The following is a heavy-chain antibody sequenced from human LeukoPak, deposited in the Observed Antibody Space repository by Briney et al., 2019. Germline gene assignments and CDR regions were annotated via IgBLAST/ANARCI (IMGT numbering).Heavy chain of an antibody. J-gene: IGHJ3*02. D-gene: IGHD3-22*01. V-gene: IGHV3-33*06. CDR1: GFTFSNNG. CDR2: IWYDGSKK. Sequence: GRSLRLSCAASGFTFSNNGMHWVRQAPGKGLEWVAVIWYDGSKKYYADSVKGRFTISRDISKNTLYLQMNSLRAEDTAVYYCAKPHYYDSSGSYIAGAFDIWGQGTMVTVSS. CDR3: AKPHYYDSSGSYIAGAFDI.